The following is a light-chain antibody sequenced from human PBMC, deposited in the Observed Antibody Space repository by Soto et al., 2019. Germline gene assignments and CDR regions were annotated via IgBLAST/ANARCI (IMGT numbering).Light chain of an antibody. Sequence: MTQSPATLSLSPGERATLSCRASQSVSSYLAWYQQKPGQAPRLLIYDASNRATGIPARFSGSGSGTDFTLTISSLEPEDFAVYYCQQRSKWPRTFGQGTKVDIK. CDR3: QQRSKWPRT. V-gene: IGKV3-11*01. J-gene: IGKJ1*01. CDR1: QSVSSY. CDR2: DAS.